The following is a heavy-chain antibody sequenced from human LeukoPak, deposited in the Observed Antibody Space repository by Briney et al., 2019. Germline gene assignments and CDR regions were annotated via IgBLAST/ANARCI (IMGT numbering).Heavy chain of an antibody. CDR1: GFTVSSSY. Sequence: GGSLRLSCAASGFTVSSSYMSWVRQAPGKGLECVSFIYSAGNTYYADSVRGRFTISRDNSKNTLYLQMNSLRAEDTAVYYCARRDGYNYYFDLWGQGTLVTVSS. V-gene: IGHV3-53*01. CDR2: IYSAGNT. J-gene: IGHJ4*02. D-gene: IGHD5-24*01. CDR3: ARRDGYNYYFDL.